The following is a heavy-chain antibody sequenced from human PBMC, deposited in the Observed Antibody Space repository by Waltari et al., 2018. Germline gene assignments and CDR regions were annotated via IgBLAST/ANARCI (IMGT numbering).Heavy chain of an antibody. D-gene: IGHD3-22*01. Sequence: QVQLQQWGAGLLKPSEPLSLTCAVYGGSFSGYYWSWIRQPPGKGLEWIGEINHSRSTNYSPSLKSGVTISIDTSKNQFSLKLTSVTAADTAVYYCARREDYYDSGGFLPLWGQGTLVTVSS. CDR1: GGSFSGYY. CDR3: ARREDYYDSGGFLPL. CDR2: INHSRST. J-gene: IGHJ4*02. V-gene: IGHV4-34*01.